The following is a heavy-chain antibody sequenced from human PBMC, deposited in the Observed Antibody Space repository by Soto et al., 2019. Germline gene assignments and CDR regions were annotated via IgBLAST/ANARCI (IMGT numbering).Heavy chain of an antibody. CDR1: GFTFSSYS. D-gene: IGHD6-13*01. CDR2: ISSSSSYI. Sequence: SLRLSCAASGFTFSSYSMNWVRQAPGKGLEWVSSISSSSSYIYYADSVKGRFTISRDNAKNSLYLQMNSLRAEDTAVYYCASPIAAAGTRDYYGMDVWGQGTTVTVSS. V-gene: IGHV3-21*01. J-gene: IGHJ6*02. CDR3: ASPIAAAGTRDYYGMDV.